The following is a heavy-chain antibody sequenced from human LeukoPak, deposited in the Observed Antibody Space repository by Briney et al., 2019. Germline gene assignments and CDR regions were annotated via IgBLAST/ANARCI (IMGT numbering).Heavy chain of an antibody. CDR3: ARAYSGSYYGY. D-gene: IGHD1-26*01. Sequence: SETLSLTCTVSGGSISSYYWNWIRQPPGKGLEWIGYIYNSGSTNNNPSLKSRVTISVDTAKKQFSLKLSSVTAADTAVYYCARAYSGSYYGYWGQGTLVTVSS. V-gene: IGHV4-59*12. CDR1: GGSISSYY. J-gene: IGHJ4*02. CDR2: IYNSGST.